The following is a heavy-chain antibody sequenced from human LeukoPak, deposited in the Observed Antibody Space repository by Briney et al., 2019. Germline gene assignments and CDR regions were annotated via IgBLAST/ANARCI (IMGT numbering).Heavy chain of an antibody. V-gene: IGHV3-23*01. CDR2: ISGSGGST. CDR1: GFTFSSYA. Sequence: PGGSLRLSCAASGFTFSSYAMSWVRQAPGKGLEWVSAISGSGGSTYYADSVKGRFTISRDNSKNTLYLQMNSLRAEDTAVYYCAKIGGSSGYYGYFDYWGQGTLVTVSS. D-gene: IGHD3-22*01. J-gene: IGHJ4*02. CDR3: AKIGGSSGYYGYFDY.